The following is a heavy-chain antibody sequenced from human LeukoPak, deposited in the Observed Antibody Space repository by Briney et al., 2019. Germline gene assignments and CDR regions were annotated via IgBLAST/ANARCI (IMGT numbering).Heavy chain of an antibody. J-gene: IGHJ4*02. Sequence: SETLSLTCTVSVGSIRSTNHYCAWIRQPPGKGLEWLGSIYYTGSAYHNPSLKSRLTLSVDTSKNQFSLSLTSVTATDTAVYYCARQKGSASSWADFDYWVQGTLVTVSA. D-gene: IGHD6-13*01. CDR1: VGSIRSTNHY. V-gene: IGHV4-39*01. CDR3: ARQKGSASSWADFDY. CDR2: IYYTGSA.